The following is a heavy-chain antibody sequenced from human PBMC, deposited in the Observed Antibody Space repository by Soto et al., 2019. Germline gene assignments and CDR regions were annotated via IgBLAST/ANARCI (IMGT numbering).Heavy chain of an antibody. V-gene: IGHV3-33*01. CDR2: IWYDGSNK. CDR1: GFTFSSYG. CDR3: ARDQSRMDGMDV. J-gene: IGHJ6*02. Sequence: QVQLVESGGGVVQPGRSLRLSCAASGFTFSSYGMHWVRQAPGKGLEWVAVIWYDGSNKYYADSVKGRFTISRDNSKNTLYLQMNSLRAEDTAVYYCARDQSRMDGMDVWGQGTTVPVSS.